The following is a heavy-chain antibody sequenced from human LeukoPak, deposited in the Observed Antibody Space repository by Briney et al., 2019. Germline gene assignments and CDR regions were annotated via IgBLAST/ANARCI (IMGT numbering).Heavy chain of an antibody. CDR1: GFTFSDYY. Sequence: GGSLRLSCAASGFTFSDYYMSWIRQAPGKGLEWVSYISSSRSYTNYADSVKGRFTISRDNAKNSLYLQMNSLRAEDTAVYYCARAIRPMDYWGQGTLVTVSS. D-gene: IGHD2-2*01. CDR2: ISSSRSYT. J-gene: IGHJ4*02. CDR3: ARAIRPMDY. V-gene: IGHV3-11*06.